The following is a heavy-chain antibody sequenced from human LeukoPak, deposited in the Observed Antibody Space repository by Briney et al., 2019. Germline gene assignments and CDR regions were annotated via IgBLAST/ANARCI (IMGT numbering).Heavy chain of an antibody. V-gene: IGHV3-53*01. CDR3: ARDHYGDYVDY. Sequence: GGSLRLSCAASGFTVSSNSMSWVRQAPGKGLEWVSVIYSGGSPYYAGSVKGRFTISRDNSKNTLYLQMNSLRAEDTAVYYCARDHYGDYVDYWGQGTLVTVSS. J-gene: IGHJ4*02. D-gene: IGHD4-17*01. CDR2: IYSGGSP. CDR1: GFTVSSNS.